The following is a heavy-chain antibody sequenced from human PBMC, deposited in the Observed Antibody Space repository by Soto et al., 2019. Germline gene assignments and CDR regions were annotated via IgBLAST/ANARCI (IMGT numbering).Heavy chain of an antibody. V-gene: IGHV3-23*01. CDR2: ISGSGGST. Sequence: EVQLLESGGGLVQPGGSLRLSCAASGFTFSSYAMSWVRQAPGKGLEWVSAISGSGGSTYYADSVKGRFTISRDNSKNTLYLQMNSLRAEDTAVYYCAKDCEGYYDSSGYYFFDYWGQGTLVTVSS. D-gene: IGHD3-22*01. CDR3: AKDCEGYYDSSGYYFFDY. CDR1: GFTFSSYA. J-gene: IGHJ4*02.